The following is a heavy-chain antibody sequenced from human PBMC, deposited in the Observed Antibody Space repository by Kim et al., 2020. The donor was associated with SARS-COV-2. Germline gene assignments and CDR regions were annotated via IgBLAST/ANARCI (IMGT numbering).Heavy chain of an antibody. Sequence: GGSLRLSCAASGFTVSSNYMSWVRQAPGKGLEWVSLIYSGGSTYYADSVKGRFTISRDNSKNTLYLQMNSLRAEDTAMYYCARERCGSGSYDYWGQGTLVTVSS. J-gene: IGHJ4*02. CDR3: ARERCGSGSYDY. CDR2: IYSGGST. V-gene: IGHV3-53*01. D-gene: IGHD3-10*01. CDR1: GFTVSSNY.